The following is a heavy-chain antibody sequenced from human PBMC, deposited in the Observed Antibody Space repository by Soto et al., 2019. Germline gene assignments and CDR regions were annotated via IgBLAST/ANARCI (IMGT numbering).Heavy chain of an antibody. CDR3: EREPATAKPEGVDF. Sequence: QVQLVQSGAEVRKPGASVKVSCKASGYTFSDYYIHWVRQAPGQGLEWMGWINPNSGGTKYAPKFQGGATMPRDTSITTAYRELSRLRSGDTAVYYCEREPATAKPEGVDFWGQGTLVTVPS. V-gene: IGHV1-2*02. CDR2: INPNSGGT. CDR1: GYTFSDYY. D-gene: IGHD1-1*01. J-gene: IGHJ4*02.